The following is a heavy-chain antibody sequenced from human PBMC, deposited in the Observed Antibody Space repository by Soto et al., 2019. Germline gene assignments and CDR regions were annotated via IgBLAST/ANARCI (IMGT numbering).Heavy chain of an antibody. V-gene: IGHV1-69*13. CDR2: IIPIFGTA. CDR1: GGTFSSYA. J-gene: IGHJ6*02. CDR3: ARVGRYCISTSCYAVQRRSPYYYYYGMDV. D-gene: IGHD2-2*01. Sequence: SVKVSCKASGGTFSSYAISWVRQAPGQGLEWMGGIIPIFGTANYAQKFQGRVTITADESTSTAYMELSSLRSEDTAVYYCARVGRYCISTSCYAVQRRSPYYYYYGMDVWGQGTTVTVSS.